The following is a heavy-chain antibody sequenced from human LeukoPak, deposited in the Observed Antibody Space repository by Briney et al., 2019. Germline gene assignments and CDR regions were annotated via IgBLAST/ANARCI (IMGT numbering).Heavy chain of an antibody. CDR3: ALNNYCGGDCYSLGYYGMDV. CDR1: GGSISSYY. CDR2: IYYSGST. D-gene: IGHD2-21*02. V-gene: IGHV4-59*12. Sequence: SETLSLTCTVSGGSISSYYWSWIRQPPGKGLEWIGYIYYSGSTNYNPSLKSRVTISVDTSKNQFSLKLSSVTAADTAVYYCALNNYCGGDCYSLGYYGMDVWGQGTTVTVSS. J-gene: IGHJ6*02.